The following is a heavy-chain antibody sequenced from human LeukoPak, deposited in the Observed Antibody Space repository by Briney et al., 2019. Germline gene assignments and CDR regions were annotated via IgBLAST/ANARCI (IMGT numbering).Heavy chain of an antibody. CDR3: AREHGYYYMDV. CDR2: IYYSGST. J-gene: IGHJ6*03. Sequence: SETLSLTCTVSGGSISSGDYYWRWIRQPPGKGLEWIGYIYYSGSTYYNPSLKSRVTISVDTSENQFSLKLSSVTAADTAVYYCAREHGYYYMDVWGRGTTVTVSS. D-gene: IGHD2-21*01. V-gene: IGHV4-30-4*08. CDR1: GGSISSGDYY.